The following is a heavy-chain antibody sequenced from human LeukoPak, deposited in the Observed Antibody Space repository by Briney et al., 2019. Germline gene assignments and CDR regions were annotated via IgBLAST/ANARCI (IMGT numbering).Heavy chain of an antibody. CDR3: ARARSDFDY. CDR1: GGSFSGYY. CDR2: INHSGGT. J-gene: IGHJ4*02. V-gene: IGHV4-34*01. Sequence: PSESLSLTCAVYGGSFSGYYWSWIRQPPGKGLEWIGEINHSGGTNYNPSLKSRVTISVDTSKNQFSLKLSSVTAADMAVYYCARARSDFDYWGQGTLVTVSS.